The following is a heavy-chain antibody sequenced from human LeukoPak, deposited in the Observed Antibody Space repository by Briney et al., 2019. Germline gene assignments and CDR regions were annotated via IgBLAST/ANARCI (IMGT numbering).Heavy chain of an antibody. Sequence: AASVKVSCRASGYTFSNYGIAWVRQAPGQGLEWMGWISAYNGNTNYAQKLQGRVTMTTDTSTSTAYMELRSLRSDDTAVYYCARAPTLYYDFWSGYYNPFDYYYYMDVWGKGTTVTVSS. V-gene: IGHV1-18*01. D-gene: IGHD3-3*01. J-gene: IGHJ6*03. CDR3: ARAPTLYYDFWSGYYNPFDYYYYMDV. CDR2: ISAYNGNT. CDR1: GYTFSNYG.